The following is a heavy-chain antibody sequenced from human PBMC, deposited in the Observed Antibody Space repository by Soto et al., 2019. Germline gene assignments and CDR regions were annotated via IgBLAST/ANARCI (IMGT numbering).Heavy chain of an antibody. D-gene: IGHD3-22*01. J-gene: IGHJ4*02. CDR1: GGSISSYY. V-gene: IGHV4-59*01. CDR3: ARVFDSSGYPRYFDY. Sequence: SETLSLTCTVSGGSISSYYWSWIRQPPGKGLEWVGYIYYTGSTNYNPSLKSRVTISGDTSKNQFSLKLSSVTAADTSLYYCARVFDSSGYPRYFDYWGQGTLVTVSS. CDR2: IYYTGST.